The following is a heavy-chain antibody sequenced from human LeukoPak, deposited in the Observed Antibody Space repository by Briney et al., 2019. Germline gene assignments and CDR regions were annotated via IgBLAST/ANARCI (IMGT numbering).Heavy chain of an antibody. Sequence: GGSLRLSCAASGFTFSSYWMHWVRQAPGKGLVWVSRINSDGSCTSYADSVKGRFTISRDNAKNTLYLQMNSLRAEDTAVYYCARGTPESGYYDSSGYPDYWGQGTLVTVSS. CDR2: INSDGSCT. CDR3: ARGTPESGYYDSSGYPDY. V-gene: IGHV3-74*01. J-gene: IGHJ4*02. D-gene: IGHD3-22*01. CDR1: GFTFSSYW.